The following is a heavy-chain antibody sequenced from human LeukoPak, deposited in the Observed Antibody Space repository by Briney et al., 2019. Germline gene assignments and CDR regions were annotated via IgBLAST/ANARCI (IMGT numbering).Heavy chain of an antibody. V-gene: IGHV3-30*18. CDR2: ISYDGSNK. CDR3: AKARSLTTVTNCFDY. J-gene: IGHJ4*02. D-gene: IGHD4-17*01. Sequence: PGRSLRLSCAASGFTFSSYGMHWVRQAPGKGLEWVAVISYDGSNKYYADSVKGRFTISRDNSKNTLYLQMNSLRAEDTAVYYCAKARSLTTVTNCFDYWGQGTLVTVSS. CDR1: GFTFSSYG.